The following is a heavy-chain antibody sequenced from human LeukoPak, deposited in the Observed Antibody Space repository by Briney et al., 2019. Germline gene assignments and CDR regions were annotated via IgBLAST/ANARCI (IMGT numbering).Heavy chain of an antibody. CDR3: ARDMKSNSRTPGAFDI. D-gene: IGHD4-23*01. Sequence: GGSLRLSCAASGFTFSSYSMNWVRQAPGKGLEWVSSISSSSSYIYYADSVKGRFTISRDNAKNSLYLQMNSLRAEDTAVYYCARDMKSNSRTPGAFDIWGQGTMVTVSS. CDR1: GFTFSSYS. V-gene: IGHV3-21*01. J-gene: IGHJ3*02. CDR2: ISSSSSYI.